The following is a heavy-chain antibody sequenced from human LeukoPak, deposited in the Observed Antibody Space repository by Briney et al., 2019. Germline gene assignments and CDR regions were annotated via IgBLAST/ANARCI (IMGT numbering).Heavy chain of an antibody. CDR2: ISYDGSNK. Sequence: PGRSLRLSCAASGFTFSSYGMHWVRQAPGKGLEWVAVISYDGSNKYYADSVKGRFTISRDNSKNTLYLQMNSLRAEDTAVYCCARGHIVVNYYFDYWGQGTLVTVSS. V-gene: IGHV3-30*03. J-gene: IGHJ4*02. CDR1: GFTFSSYG. CDR3: ARGHIVVNYYFDY. D-gene: IGHD3-22*01.